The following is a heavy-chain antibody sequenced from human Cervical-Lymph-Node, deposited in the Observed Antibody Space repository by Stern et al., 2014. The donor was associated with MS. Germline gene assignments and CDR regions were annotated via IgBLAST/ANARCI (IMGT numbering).Heavy chain of an antibody. CDR1: GYTLSELS. Sequence: VQLVESGAEVKKPGASVKVSCKASGYTLSELSMHWVRQAPGRGLEWMGGFDPEEGGTICAQEFQGRVTMTEDTSTDTAYMELSSLRSEDTAVYYCAAQNTVTNYYYYGMDVWGQGTTVTVSS. CDR3: AAQNTVTNYYYYGMDV. D-gene: IGHD4-17*01. CDR2: FDPEEGGT. V-gene: IGHV1-24*01. J-gene: IGHJ6*02.